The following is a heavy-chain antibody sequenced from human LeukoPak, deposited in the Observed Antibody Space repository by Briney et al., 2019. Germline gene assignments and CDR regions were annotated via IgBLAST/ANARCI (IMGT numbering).Heavy chain of an antibody. CDR3: ARDRLGAKSFDY. V-gene: IGHV3-23*01. J-gene: IGHJ4*02. Sequence: GGSLRLSCAASGFTFSSYAMSWVRQAPGKGLEWVSAIIGRGGSTYYADSVKGRFTISRDNAKNSLYLQMNSLRAEDTAVYYCARDRLGAKSFDYWGQGTLVTVSS. CDR1: GFTFSSYA. CDR2: IIGRGGST. D-gene: IGHD1-26*01.